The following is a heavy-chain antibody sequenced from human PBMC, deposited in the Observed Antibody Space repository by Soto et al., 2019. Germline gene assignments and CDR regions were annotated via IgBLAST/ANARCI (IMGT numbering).Heavy chain of an antibody. CDR2: VSGSGTYT. CDR3: AKIPWFGELSPVH. V-gene: IGHV3-23*01. D-gene: IGHD3-10*01. CDR1: GFTFTSYA. J-gene: IGHJ4*02. Sequence: GGSLRLSCVASGFTFTSYAMSWVRQAPGKGLEWVSLVSGSGTYTYYADSVKGRFTISRDNSRNTLYLQMNSLRAEDTASYYCAKIPWFGELSPVHWGQGTLVTVSS.